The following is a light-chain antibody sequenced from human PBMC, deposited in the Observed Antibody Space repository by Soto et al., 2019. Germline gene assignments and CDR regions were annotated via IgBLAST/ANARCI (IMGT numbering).Light chain of an antibody. V-gene: IGKV3-20*01. CDR3: QQYGSSPYT. J-gene: IGKJ2*01. CDR2: GAS. CDR1: QRVSRSY. Sequence: EIVLTQSPGTLSLSPGERATLSCRASQRVSRSYLAWHQQKPGQAPRLLIYGASSRAAGIPDRFSGSGSGTDFTLTISRLEPEDFAVYYCQQYGSSPYTFGQGTKLEIK.